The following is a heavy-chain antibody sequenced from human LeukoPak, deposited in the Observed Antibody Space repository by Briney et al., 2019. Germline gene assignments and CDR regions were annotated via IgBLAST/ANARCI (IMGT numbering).Heavy chain of an antibody. CDR1: GYTFTGYY. D-gene: IGHD3-22*01. J-gene: IGHJ4*02. Sequence: ASVTVSCKASGYTFTGYYMHWVRQAPGQGLEWMGWINPNSGGTNYAQKFQGRVTMTRDTSISTDYMELSRLRSDDTAVYYCARADSQAPEYYYDSSGYYYGNFGYWGQGTLVTVSS. CDR3: ARADSQAPEYYYDSSGYYYGNFGY. V-gene: IGHV1-2*02. CDR2: INPNSGGT.